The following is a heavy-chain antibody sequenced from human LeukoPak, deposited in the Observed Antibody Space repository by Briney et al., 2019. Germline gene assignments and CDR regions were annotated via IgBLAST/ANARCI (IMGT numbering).Heavy chain of an antibody. CDR3: AKSYYGVVAATLLY. V-gene: IGHV3-23*01. J-gene: IGHJ4*02. CDR2: ISGSGGST. D-gene: IGHD2-15*01. CDR1: GFTFSSYA. Sequence: GGSLRLSCAASGFTFSSYAMSWVRQAPGKGLEWVSAISGSGGSTYYADSVKGRFTISRDNSKNTLYLQMNSLRAEDTAVYYCAKSYYGVVAATLLYWGQGTLVTVSS.